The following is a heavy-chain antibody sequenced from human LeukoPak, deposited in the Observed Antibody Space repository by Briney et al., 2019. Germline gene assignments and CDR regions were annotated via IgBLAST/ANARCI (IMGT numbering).Heavy chain of an antibody. CDR3: TRVGEWDLLFNYSDY. Sequence: GGSLRLSCTASGFTFGDYAMSWVRQAPGKGLEWVGFIRSKAYGGTTEYAASVKGRFTISRDDSKSIAYLQMNSLKTEDTAVYYCTRVGEWDLLFNYSDYWGQGTLVTVSS. D-gene: IGHD1-26*01. CDR2: IRSKAYGGTT. J-gene: IGHJ4*02. V-gene: IGHV3-49*04. CDR1: GFTFGDYA.